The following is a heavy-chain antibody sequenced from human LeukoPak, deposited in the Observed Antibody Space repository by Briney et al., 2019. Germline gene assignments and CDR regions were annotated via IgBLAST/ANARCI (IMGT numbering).Heavy chain of an antibody. J-gene: IGHJ4*02. D-gene: IGHD1-7*01. V-gene: IGHV4-61*02. CDR3: ARGGITGTTGVGY. CDR1: GGSISSGSYY. Sequence: SSETLSLTCTVSGGSISSGSYYWSWIRQPAGKGLEWIGRIYTSGSTNYNPSLKSRVTISVDTSKNQFSLKLSSVTAADTAVYYCARGGITGTTGVGYWGQGTLVTVSS. CDR2: IYTSGST.